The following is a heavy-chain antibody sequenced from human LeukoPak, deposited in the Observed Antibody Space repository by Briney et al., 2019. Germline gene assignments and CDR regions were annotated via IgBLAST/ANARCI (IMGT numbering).Heavy chain of an antibody. D-gene: IGHD1-20*01. J-gene: IGHJ4*02. CDR2: IYHSGST. Sequence: SETLSLTCTVSGGSISSGGYYWSWIRQHPGKGLEWIGYIYHSGSTYYNPSLKSRVTISVDRSKNQFSLKLSSVTAADTAVYYCARGGITGSDYWGQGTLVTVSS. V-gene: IGHV4-30-2*01. CDR1: GGSISSGGYY. CDR3: ARGGITGSDY.